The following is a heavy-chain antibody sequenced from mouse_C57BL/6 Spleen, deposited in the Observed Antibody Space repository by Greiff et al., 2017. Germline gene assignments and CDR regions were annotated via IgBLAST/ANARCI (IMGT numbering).Heavy chain of an antibody. D-gene: IGHD1-1*01. CDR2: IDPSDSYT. V-gene: IGHV1-50*01. Sequence: QVHVKQPGAELVKPGASVKLSCKASGYTFTSYWMQWVKQRPGQGLEWIGEIDPSDSYTNYNQKFKGKATLTVDTSSSTAYMQLSSLTSEDSAVYYCARGYGSSYFDVWGTGTSVTVSS. J-gene: IGHJ1*03. CDR3: ARGYGSSYFDV. CDR1: GYTFTSYW.